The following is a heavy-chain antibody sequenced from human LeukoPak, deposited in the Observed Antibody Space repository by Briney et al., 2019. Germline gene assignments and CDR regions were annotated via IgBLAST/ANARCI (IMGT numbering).Heavy chain of an antibody. V-gene: IGHV3-15*01. CDR2: IKSKTDSGTT. J-gene: IGHJ4*02. D-gene: IGHD3-22*01. Sequence: GGSLRLSCAASGFTFTNAWMSWVRQAPGKGLEWVGRIKSKTDSGTTDYSAPVKGRFIVSRDDSKDTLYLQMNSLKTEDTAVYYCTTDPDYYDNMYWGQGTLVTVSS. CDR1: GFTFTNAW. CDR3: TTDPDYYDNMY.